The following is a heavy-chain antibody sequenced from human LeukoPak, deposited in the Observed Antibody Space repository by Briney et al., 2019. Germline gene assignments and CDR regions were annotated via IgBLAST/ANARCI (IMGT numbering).Heavy chain of an antibody. J-gene: IGHJ3*02. CDR3: ASDANWGFDAFDI. Sequence: SGGSLRLSCAASGFTFSSYGMHWVRQAPGKGLEWVAVIWYDGSNKYYADSVKSRFTISRDNSKNTLYLQMNSLRAEDTAVYYCASDANWGFDAFDIWGQGTMVTVSS. CDR2: IWYDGSNK. CDR1: GFTFSSYG. V-gene: IGHV3-33*01. D-gene: IGHD7-27*01.